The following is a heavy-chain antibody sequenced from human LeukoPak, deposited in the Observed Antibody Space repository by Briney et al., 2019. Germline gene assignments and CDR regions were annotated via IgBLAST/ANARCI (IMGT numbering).Heavy chain of an antibody. J-gene: IGHJ4*02. D-gene: IGHD6-13*01. CDR1: GYTFTGYY. V-gene: IGHV1-2*02. Sequence: ASVKVSCKASGYTFTGYYMHWARQAPGQGLEWMGWINPNSGGTNYAHKFQDRVTMTRDTSINAAYMELSNLRSDDTAVYFCARELGVAAAGPLDYWGQGTLVTVSS. CDR2: INPNSGGT. CDR3: ARELGVAAAGPLDY.